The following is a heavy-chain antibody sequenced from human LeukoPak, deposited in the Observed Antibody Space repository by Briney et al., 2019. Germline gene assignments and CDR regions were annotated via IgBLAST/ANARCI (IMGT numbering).Heavy chain of an antibody. V-gene: IGHV3-21*01. Sequence: GGSLRLSCAASGFNLSSYSMNWVRQAPGKGLEWVSSTSSSSSYRYSADSVKGRFTISRDNAKNSLYLQRNSLRAEDTAVYYCARDQPLYYYDSSGFLPLDYWGQGTLVTVSS. CDR1: GFNLSSYS. CDR2: TSSSSSYR. CDR3: ARDQPLYYYDSSGFLPLDY. J-gene: IGHJ4*02. D-gene: IGHD3-22*01.